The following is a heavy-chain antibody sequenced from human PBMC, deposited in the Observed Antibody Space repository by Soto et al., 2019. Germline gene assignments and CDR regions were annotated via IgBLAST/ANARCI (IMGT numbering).Heavy chain of an antibody. CDR2: INAGGGYT. V-gene: IGHV1-46*01. Sequence: ASVKVSCKASGYSFTNYYMHWVRQAPGQGLEWMGTINAGGGYTTYAQRFQGRVTMTRDTSTSTVSMELSSLRSEDTAVYYCARDGGIAAAGGLYYYYGMDVWGQGTKVTVSS. J-gene: IGHJ6*02. D-gene: IGHD6-13*01. CDR3: ARDGGIAAAGGLYYYYGMDV. CDR1: GYSFTNYY.